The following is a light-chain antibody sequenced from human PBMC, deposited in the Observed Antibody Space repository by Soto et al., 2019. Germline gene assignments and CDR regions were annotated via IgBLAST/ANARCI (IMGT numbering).Light chain of an antibody. V-gene: IGKV3-11*01. CDR1: QSVSTY. Sequence: EIVLTQSPATLSLSPGERATLSCRASQSVSTYLAWYQQRPGQAPRLLIYDVSKRATGIPARFSGGGSGTDFTLTISSLEPEDFAVYYCQQRRDWPLSFGGGTKV. CDR3: QQRRDWPLS. J-gene: IGKJ4*01. CDR2: DVS.